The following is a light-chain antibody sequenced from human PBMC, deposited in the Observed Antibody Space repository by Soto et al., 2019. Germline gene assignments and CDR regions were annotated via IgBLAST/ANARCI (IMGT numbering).Light chain of an antibody. J-gene: IGLJ1*01. CDR2: EVS. CDR3: AAWDDRLDGYV. CDR1: SSDVGSYNY. V-gene: IGLV2-14*01. Sequence: QSVLTQPASVSGSPGQSITISCTGTSSDVGSYNYVSWYQLHPGKAPKLMIYEVSNRPSGVSNRFSGSKSGDTASLAISGLQSEDEADYYCAAWDDRLDGYVLGTGTKVTVL.